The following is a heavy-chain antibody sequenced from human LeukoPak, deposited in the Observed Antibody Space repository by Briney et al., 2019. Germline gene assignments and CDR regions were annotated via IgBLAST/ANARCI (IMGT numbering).Heavy chain of an antibody. CDR1: GGSISSYY. J-gene: IGHJ4*02. CDR2: IYYSGST. D-gene: IGHD6-6*01. CDR3: ARQQGYSSSSQWY. Sequence: SETLSLTCTVSGGSISSYYWSWIRQPPGKGLEWIGYIYYSGSTYYNPSLKSRVTVSVDTSKNQFSLKLSSVTAADTAVYYCARQQGYSSSSQWYWGQGTLVTVSS. V-gene: IGHV4-59*04.